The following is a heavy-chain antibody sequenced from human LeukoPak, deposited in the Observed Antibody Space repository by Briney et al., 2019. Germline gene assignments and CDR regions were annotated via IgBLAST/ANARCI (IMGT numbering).Heavy chain of an antibody. D-gene: IGHD4-17*01. J-gene: IGHJ4*02. Sequence: ASVTVSCKASGYTFTSYYMHWVRQAPGQGLEGMGIINPSGGSTIYAQKFQGRVTMTTDTSTSTVYMELSSLRSEDTAVYYCAREDDYGDGGFDYWGQGTLVTVSS. CDR2: INPSGGST. CDR3: AREDDYGDGGFDY. V-gene: IGHV1-46*01. CDR1: GYTFTSYY.